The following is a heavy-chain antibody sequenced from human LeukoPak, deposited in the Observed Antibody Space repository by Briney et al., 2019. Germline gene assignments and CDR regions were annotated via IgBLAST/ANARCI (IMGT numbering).Heavy chain of an antibody. Sequence: SETLSLTCAVYGGSFSGYYWSWIRQPPGKGLEWIGEINHSGSTNYNPSLKSRVTISVDTSKNQFSLKLSSVTAADTAAYYCARGGREVVVPAAITWFDPWGQGTLVTVSS. CDR3: ARGGREVVVPAAITWFDP. CDR1: GGSFSGYY. CDR2: INHSGST. J-gene: IGHJ5*02. V-gene: IGHV4-34*01. D-gene: IGHD2-2*02.